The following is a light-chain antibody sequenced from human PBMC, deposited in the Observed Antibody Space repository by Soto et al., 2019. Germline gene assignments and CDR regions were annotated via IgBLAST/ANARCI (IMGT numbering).Light chain of an antibody. CDR3: QVWDRSSDHRGV. V-gene: IGLV3-21*02. J-gene: IGLJ2*01. Sequence: SYELAQAPSVSVAPGQTARITCGGDNIGSKSVHWYQQKPGQAPVLVIYDDSDRPSGIPERFSGSNSGNTATLTISRVEAGDEADYYCQVWDRSSDHRGVFGGGTKLTVL. CDR2: DDS. CDR1: NIGSKS.